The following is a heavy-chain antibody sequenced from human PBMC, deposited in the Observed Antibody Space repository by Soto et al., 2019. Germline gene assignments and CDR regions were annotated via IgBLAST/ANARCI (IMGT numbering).Heavy chain of an antibody. CDR2: ISYDGSNK. Sequence: QVQLVESGGGVVQPGRSLRLSCAASGFTFSSYAMHWVRQAPGKGLEWVAVISYDGSNKYYADSVKGRFTISRDNSKNTLYLEMNGLRGEDPAVYYGARVAGGSSGWDFDYWGQGTLVTVSS. CDR1: GFTFSSYA. D-gene: IGHD6-25*01. CDR3: ARVAGGSSGWDFDY. J-gene: IGHJ4*02. V-gene: IGHV3-30-3*01.